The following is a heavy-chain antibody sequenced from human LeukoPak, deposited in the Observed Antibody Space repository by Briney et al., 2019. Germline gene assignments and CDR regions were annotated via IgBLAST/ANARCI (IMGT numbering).Heavy chain of an antibody. Sequence: SQTLSLTCAISGDTVSSNSAAWNWIRQSPSRGLEWLGRTYYRSKWYNDYAVSVKSRITINPDTSKNQFSLQLNSVTPEDTAVYYCARDADIAVAATGGFDIWGQGTMVTVSS. CDR2: TYYRSKWYN. CDR1: GDTVSSNSAA. J-gene: IGHJ3*02. V-gene: IGHV6-1*01. D-gene: IGHD6-13*01. CDR3: ARDADIAVAATGGFDI.